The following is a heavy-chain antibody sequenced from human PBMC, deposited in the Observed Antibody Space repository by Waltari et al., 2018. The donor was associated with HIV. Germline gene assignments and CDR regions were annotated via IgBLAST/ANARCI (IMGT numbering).Heavy chain of an antibody. Sequence: EVQLLESGGGLVQPGGSLRLSCAASGFTFSTYAMSWVRQAPGKGLEWVSGISESGGSTYHADSVKCRFTISRDNSKNTLYLQMNSLRAEDTAVYYCAKITSTSWYYYGMDVWGQGTTVTVSS. V-gene: IGHV3-23*01. CDR1: GFTFSTYA. D-gene: IGHD2-2*01. CDR2: ISESGGST. J-gene: IGHJ6*02. CDR3: AKITSTSWYYYGMDV.